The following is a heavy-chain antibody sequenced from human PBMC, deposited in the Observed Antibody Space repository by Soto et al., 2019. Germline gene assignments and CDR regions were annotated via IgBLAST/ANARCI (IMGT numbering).Heavy chain of an antibody. CDR1: RAFINSGGFY. CDR2: IFHSGST. V-gene: IGHV4-30-4*01. Sequence: SETLSLTCSISRAFINSGGFYYSWIRQPPGKGLEWLGYIFHSGSTLYNPSLRGRLTLSADTSRNQLSLYLTSVTAADTAVYYCVRGGIAGHWFDPWGQGILVTVSS. D-gene: IGHD2-15*01. CDR3: VRGGIAGHWFDP. J-gene: IGHJ5*02.